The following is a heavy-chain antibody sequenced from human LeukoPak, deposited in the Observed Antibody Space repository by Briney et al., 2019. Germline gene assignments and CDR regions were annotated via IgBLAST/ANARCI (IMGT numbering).Heavy chain of an antibody. CDR2: IKSRSDGGTT. V-gene: IGHV3-15*01. CDR3: TTPLTTVTTLPFDS. J-gene: IGHJ4*02. Sequence: GGSLRLPCAASGITFINAWMSWVRQAPGKGLEWVARIKSRSDGGTTDYATPVKGRFTISRDDSKATVYLQMNSLKTEDTGVYYCTTPLTTVTTLPFDSWGQGTLVTVSS. D-gene: IGHD4-17*01. CDR1: GITFINAW.